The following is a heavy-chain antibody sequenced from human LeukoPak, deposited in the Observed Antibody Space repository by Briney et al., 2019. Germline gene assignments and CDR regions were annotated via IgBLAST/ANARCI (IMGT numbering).Heavy chain of an antibody. Sequence: SETLSLTCTVSGGSMSSNSWSWIRQPPGKGLEWIGYISYSGSTNYNPSLKSRVTISVDTSKNQFSLKLSSVTAADTAVYYCARRVVYGGNSRASFDYWGQGTLVTVSP. D-gene: IGHD4-23*01. CDR3: ARRVVYGGNSRASFDY. CDR2: ISYSGST. J-gene: IGHJ4*02. CDR1: GGSMSSNS. V-gene: IGHV4-59*08.